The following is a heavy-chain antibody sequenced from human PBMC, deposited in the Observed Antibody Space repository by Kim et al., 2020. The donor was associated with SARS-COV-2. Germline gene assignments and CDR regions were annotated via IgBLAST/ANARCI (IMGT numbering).Heavy chain of an antibody. CDR2: INAGNGNT. CDR1: GYTFTSYA. V-gene: IGHV1-3*01. CDR3: AREREDIVVTGADYSNYYFDY. Sequence: ASVKVSCKASGYTFTSYAMHWVRQAPGQRLEWMGWINAGNGNTKYSQKFQGRVTITRDTSASTAYMELSSLRSEDTAVYYCAREREDIVVTGADYSNYYFDYWGQGTLVTVSS. D-gene: IGHD4-4*01. J-gene: IGHJ4*02.